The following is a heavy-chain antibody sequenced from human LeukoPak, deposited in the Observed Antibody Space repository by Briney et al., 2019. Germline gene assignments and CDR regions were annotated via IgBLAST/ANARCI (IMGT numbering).Heavy chain of an antibody. Sequence: ETLSLTCAVYGGSFSGYYWSWIRQPPGKGLEWVANIKQDGSEKYYVDSVKGRFTISRDNAKNSLYLQMNSLRAEDTAVYFCARGGGLDVWGQGATVTVSS. CDR3: ARGGGLDV. J-gene: IGHJ6*02. CDR1: GGSFSGYY. CDR2: IKQDGSEK. V-gene: IGHV3-7*04.